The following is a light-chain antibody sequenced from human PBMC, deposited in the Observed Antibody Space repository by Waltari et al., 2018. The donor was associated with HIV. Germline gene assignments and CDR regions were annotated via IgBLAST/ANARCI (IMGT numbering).Light chain of an antibody. Sequence: SYVLAQPPSVSVAPGKTATISCGGNNIRNKSVHWYRQRPGQAPDLVINDGTDRPSGIPERFSGSNSGNTATLTISRVEAGDEADYYCQVWDSDSDHWVFGGGTKLTVL. J-gene: IGLJ3*02. CDR2: DGT. V-gene: IGLV3-21*01. CDR1: NIRNKS. CDR3: QVWDSDSDHWV.